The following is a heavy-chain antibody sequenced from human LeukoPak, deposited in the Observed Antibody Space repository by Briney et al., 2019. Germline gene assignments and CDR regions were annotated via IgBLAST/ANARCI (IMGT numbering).Heavy chain of an antibody. V-gene: IGHV5-51*01. CDR3: ARHLVVAGENWFDP. D-gene: IGHD6-19*01. J-gene: IGHJ5*02. CDR1: GYSFSKYW. CDR2: IYPGDSDT. Sequence: GESLKISCKGSGYSFSKYWIGWVRQMPGKGLEWMGIIYPGDSDTEYRPSFQGQVTISADKSISTTYLQWSSLTASDTAMYYCARHLVVAGENWFDPWGQGTLVTVSS.